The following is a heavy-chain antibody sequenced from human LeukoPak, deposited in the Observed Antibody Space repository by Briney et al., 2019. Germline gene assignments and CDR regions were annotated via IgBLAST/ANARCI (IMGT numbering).Heavy chain of an antibody. V-gene: IGHV3-49*04. J-gene: IGHJ4*02. Sequence: PGGSLRLSCTGFGFTFGDYAMSWVRQAPGKGLEWVGFIKTKAYRGTTEYAASVKGRFTISTDDSKSIAYLQMNSLKTEDTAVYYCTRSPLVVSAAIDYWGQGTLVTVSS. CDR2: IKTKAYRGTT. CDR3: TRSPLVVSAAIDY. CDR1: GFTFGDYA. D-gene: IGHD2-2*01.